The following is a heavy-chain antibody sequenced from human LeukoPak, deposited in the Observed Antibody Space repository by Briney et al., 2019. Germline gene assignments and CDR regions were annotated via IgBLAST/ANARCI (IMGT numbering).Heavy chain of an antibody. Sequence: ASVKVSCKASGYTFTSYGVSWVRQAPGQGLEWMGWISAYNGNTNYAQKLQGRVTMTTDTSTSTAYMELKSLRSDDTAVYYCARGPDSKYYDFWSGYYTEYYFDYWGQGTLVTVSS. CDR2: ISAYNGNT. CDR1: GYTFTSYG. D-gene: IGHD3-3*01. J-gene: IGHJ4*02. V-gene: IGHV1-18*01. CDR3: ARGPDSKYYDFWSGYYTEYYFDY.